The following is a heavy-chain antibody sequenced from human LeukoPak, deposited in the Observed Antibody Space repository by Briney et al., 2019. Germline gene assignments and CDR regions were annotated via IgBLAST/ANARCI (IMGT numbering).Heavy chain of an antibody. CDR3: ARDRLAVMDY. D-gene: IGHD3-9*01. CDR1: GLTFRTKW. Sequence: PAGGSLRLSCAASGLTFRTKWMHWVRQARGEGLVCVSRINSDGSSTTYAASVKGRFTISRDNAKNTLFLQMISLRAEDMAVYYCARDRLAVMDYWGQGTLVTVSS. CDR2: INSDGSST. J-gene: IGHJ4*02. V-gene: IGHV3-74*01.